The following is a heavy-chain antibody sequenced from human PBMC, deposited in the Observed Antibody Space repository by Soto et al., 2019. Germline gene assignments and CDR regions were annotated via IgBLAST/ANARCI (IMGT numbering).Heavy chain of an antibody. CDR1: GYNFTSHS. CDR2: INPNNGNP. J-gene: IGHJ4*02. D-gene: IGHD1-26*01. V-gene: IGHV7-4-1*01. Sequence: QVQLVQSGAESMKPGASVKVSCKGSGYNFTSHSINWLRQAPGQGLEWMGWINPNNGNPTYEQGFTGRFVFSVDTSVSTVYLQIFSLKADDSAVYYWARDRASGSFDYWGQGTLVTVSS. CDR3: ARDRASGSFDY.